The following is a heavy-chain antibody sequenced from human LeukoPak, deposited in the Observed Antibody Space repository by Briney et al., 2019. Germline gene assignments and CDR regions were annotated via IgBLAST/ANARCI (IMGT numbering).Heavy chain of an antibody. D-gene: IGHD4-11*01. V-gene: IGHV4-34*01. CDR3: ARTDDYRIDY. CDR2: INHSGST. CDR1: GGSFSGYY. Sequence: SETLSLTCAVYGGSFSGYYLSWIRQPPGKGLEWIGEINHSGSTNYNPSLKSRVTISVDTSKNQFSLKLSSVTAADTAVYYCARTDDYRIDYWGQGTLVTVSS. J-gene: IGHJ4*02.